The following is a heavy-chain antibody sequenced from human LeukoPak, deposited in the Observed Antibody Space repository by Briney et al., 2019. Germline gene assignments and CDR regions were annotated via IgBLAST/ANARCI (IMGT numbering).Heavy chain of an antibody. J-gene: IGHJ4*02. D-gene: IGHD2-15*01. CDR3: ARDLSSFPAGY. CDR1: GYTFTGYY. Sequence: GASVKVSCKASGYTFTGYYMHWVRQAPGQGLEWMGWINPNSGGTNYAQKLQGRVTMTRDTATSTAYTELSRLRSDDTAVYYCARDLSSFPAGYWGQGTLVTVSS. CDR2: INPNSGGT. V-gene: IGHV1-2*02.